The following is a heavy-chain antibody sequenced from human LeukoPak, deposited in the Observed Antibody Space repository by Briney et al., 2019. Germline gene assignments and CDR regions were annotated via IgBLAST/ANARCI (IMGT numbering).Heavy chain of an antibody. CDR3: ARGYYDSSGSFQEFDY. CDR2: IYYSGST. Sequence: EPSETLSLTCTVSGGSISSYYWSWIRQPPGKGLEWIGYIYYSGSTNYNPSLKSRVTISVDTSKNQFSLKLSSVAAADTAVYYCARGYYDSSGSFQEFDYWGQGTLVTVSS. CDR1: GGSISSYY. V-gene: IGHV4-59*01. J-gene: IGHJ4*02. D-gene: IGHD3-22*01.